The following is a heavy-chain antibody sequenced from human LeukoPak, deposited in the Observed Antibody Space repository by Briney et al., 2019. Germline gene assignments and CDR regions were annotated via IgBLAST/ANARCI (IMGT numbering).Heavy chain of an antibody. CDR3: ARHAILQILEGDAFDI. CDR1: GYTFTSYY. J-gene: IGHJ3*02. D-gene: IGHD3-3*01. CDR2: INPSGGST. Sequence: ASVKVSCKASGYTFTSYYMHWVRQAPGQGLEWMGIINPSGGSTSYAQKFQGRVTMTRDTSTSTVYMELSSLRSEDTAVYYCARHAILQILEGDAFDIWGQETMVTVSS. V-gene: IGHV1-46*01.